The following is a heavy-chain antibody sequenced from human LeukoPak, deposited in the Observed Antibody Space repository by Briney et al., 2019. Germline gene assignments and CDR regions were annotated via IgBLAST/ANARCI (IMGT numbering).Heavy chain of an antibody. D-gene: IGHD3-9*01. CDR3: ARSTDWYADY. CDR2: ITSNLVTI. CDR1: GFNFNVYG. J-gene: IGHJ4*02. Sequence: GGSLRLSCAASGFNFNVYGMNWVRQAPGKGLEWISYITSNLVTIHYADSVRGRFTISRDNAQNSLYPHMNSLRVEDTAVYFCARSTDWYADYWGQGTRVTVSS. V-gene: IGHV3-48*01.